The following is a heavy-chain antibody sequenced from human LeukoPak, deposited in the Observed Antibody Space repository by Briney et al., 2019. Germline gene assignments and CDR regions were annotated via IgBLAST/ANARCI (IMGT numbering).Heavy chain of an antibody. CDR3: ARGRDLSTVVPYYFDY. CDR1: GFIFDNFG. CDR2: INWSGDST. Sequence: GGSLRLSCAASGFIFDNFGMTWVRQAPGKGLEWVSGINWSGDSTGYADSMKGRFTFSRDNTKNSLYLQMNSLRAEDTALYYCARGRDLSTVVPYYFDYWGQGTLVTVSS. V-gene: IGHV3-20*04. D-gene: IGHD4-23*01. J-gene: IGHJ4*02.